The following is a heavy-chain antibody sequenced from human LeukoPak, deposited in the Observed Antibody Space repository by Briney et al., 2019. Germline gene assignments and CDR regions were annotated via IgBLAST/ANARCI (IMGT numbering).Heavy chain of an antibody. CDR2: INSEGTST. CDR1: GFTFSSYW. D-gene: IGHD3-22*01. Sequence: PGGSLRLSCAASGFTFSSYWMHWVRQAPGKGLVWVSRINSEGTSTSYADSVKGRFTISRDNAKNTVYLQMNSLRAEDTAAYYCARGASGYYDSSGRLFDPWGQGALVTVSS. J-gene: IGHJ5*02. V-gene: IGHV3-74*01. CDR3: ARGASGYYDSSGRLFDP.